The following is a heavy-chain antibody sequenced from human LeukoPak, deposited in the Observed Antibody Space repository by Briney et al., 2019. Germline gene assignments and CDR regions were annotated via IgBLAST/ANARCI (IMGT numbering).Heavy chain of an antibody. V-gene: IGHV3-30*18. Sequence: GGSLRLSCAASGFTFSSYGMHWVRQAPGKGLEWVAVISYDGSNKYYADSVKGRFTISRDNSKNTLYLQMSSLRAEDTAVYYCAKNSHPNSDYGDYADYFDYWGQGTLVTVSS. CDR3: AKNSHPNSDYGDYADYFDY. J-gene: IGHJ4*02. D-gene: IGHD4-17*01. CDR1: GFTFSSYG. CDR2: ISYDGSNK.